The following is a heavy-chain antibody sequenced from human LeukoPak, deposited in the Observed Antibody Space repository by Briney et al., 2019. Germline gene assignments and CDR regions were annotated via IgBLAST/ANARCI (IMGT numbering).Heavy chain of an antibody. V-gene: IGHV1-18*01. CDR2: ISAYNGNT. D-gene: IGHD3-9*01. J-gene: IGHJ4*02. CDR1: GYTFTSYG. CDR3: ARDLSPLFDWLSQAGDY. Sequence: ASVRVSCKASGYTFTSYGISWVRQAPGQGLEWMGCISAYNGNTNYAQKLQGRVTMTTDTSTSTVYMELSSLRSEDTAVYYCARDLSPLFDWLSQAGDYWGQGTLVTVSS.